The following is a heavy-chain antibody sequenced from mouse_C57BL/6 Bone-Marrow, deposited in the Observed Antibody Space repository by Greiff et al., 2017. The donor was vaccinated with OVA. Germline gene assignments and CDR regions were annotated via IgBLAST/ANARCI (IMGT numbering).Heavy chain of an antibody. V-gene: IGHV1-39*01. D-gene: IGHD1-1*01. CDR2: ISPNYGTT. CDR3: ARDVYYGVFDY. CDR1: GYSFTDYD. Sequence: EVKLMESGPELVKPGASVKISCKASGYSFTDYDMHWVKQTTGKSLEWLGVISPNYGTTSYNQKFKGKATLTVDQSSSTAYMQLNSLTSEDSAVYYCARDVYYGVFDYWGQGTTLTVSS. J-gene: IGHJ2*01.